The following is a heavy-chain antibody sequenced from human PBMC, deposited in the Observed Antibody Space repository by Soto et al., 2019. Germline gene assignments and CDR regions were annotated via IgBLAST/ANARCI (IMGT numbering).Heavy chain of an antibody. CDR1: GFTFSDYY. Sequence: PGGSLRLSCAASGFTFSDYYMSWIRRAPGKGLEWVSYISSSGSTIYYADSVKGRFTISRDNAKNSLYLQMNSLRAEDTAVYYCARAPSSGRRYYYGMDVWGQGTTVTVSS. J-gene: IGHJ6*02. CDR3: ARAPSSGRRYYYGMDV. D-gene: IGHD6-19*01. V-gene: IGHV3-11*01. CDR2: ISSSGSTI.